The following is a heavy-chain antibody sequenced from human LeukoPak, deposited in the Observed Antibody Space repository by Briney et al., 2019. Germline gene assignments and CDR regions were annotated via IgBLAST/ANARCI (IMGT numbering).Heavy chain of an antibody. Sequence: GGSLRLSCAASRFTFSSYWMSWVRQAPGKGLEWVANIKQDGSEKYYVDSVKGRFTISRDNAKNSLYLQMNSLRAEDTAVYYCAREGIAAAGTPADYWDQGTLVTVSS. CDR3: AREGIAAAGTPADY. CDR2: IKQDGSEK. CDR1: RFTFSSYW. V-gene: IGHV3-7*01. D-gene: IGHD6-13*01. J-gene: IGHJ4*02.